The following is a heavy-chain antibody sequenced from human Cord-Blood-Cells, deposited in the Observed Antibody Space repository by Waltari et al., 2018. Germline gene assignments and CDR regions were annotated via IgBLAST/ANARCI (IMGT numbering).Heavy chain of an antibody. D-gene: IGHD1-26*01. CDR1: GGSISSSTW. J-gene: IGHJ5*02. Sequence: QVQLQESGPGLVKPSGTLSLTCAVSGGSISSSTWWSWVRQPPGKGLEWIGEIYTSVVTNSNPSLKSRVTISVDNAKNQFSLKLSSVTAADTAVYYCARGILVGATNWFDPWGQGTLVTVSS. V-gene: IGHV4-4*02. CDR3: ARGILVGATNWFDP. CDR2: IYTSVVT.